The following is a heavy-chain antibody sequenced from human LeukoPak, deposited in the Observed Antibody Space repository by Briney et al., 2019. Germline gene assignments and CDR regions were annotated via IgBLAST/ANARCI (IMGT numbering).Heavy chain of an antibody. CDR3: AKSDPYGDSLIEI. CDR1: GFTFSGYA. V-gene: IGHV3-48*03. Sequence: PGGSLRLSCAASGFTFSGYAMNWLRHAPGQGLEWLSHISSTGGTIYYADPGKGRLTISRDNAKNSLYLQMNSLRAEDTAVYYCAKSDPYGDSLIEIWGQGALVTVSS. CDR2: ISSTGGTI. D-gene: IGHD4-17*01. J-gene: IGHJ4*02.